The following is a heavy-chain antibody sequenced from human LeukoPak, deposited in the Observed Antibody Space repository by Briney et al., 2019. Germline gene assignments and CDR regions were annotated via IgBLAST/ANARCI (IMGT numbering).Heavy chain of an antibody. V-gene: IGHV3-49*03. D-gene: IGHD3-10*01. CDR1: GFTFGDFA. CDR3: SRDGGSYSGWYFDL. J-gene: IGHJ2*01. CDR2: IRSKAHAGTT. Sequence: GGSLRLSCTASGFTFGDFAMSWFRQAPGKGLEWVGVIRSKAHAGTTEYAASVKGRFTISRDNSENIAYLQMNSLKTEDTAVYYCSRDGGSYSGWYFDLWGRGTLVTVSS.